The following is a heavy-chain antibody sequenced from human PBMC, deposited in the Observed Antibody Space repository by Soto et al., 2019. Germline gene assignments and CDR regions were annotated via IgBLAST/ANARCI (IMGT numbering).Heavy chain of an antibody. CDR3: ARRAGADYYYMDV. CDR2: ISSNGIST. J-gene: IGHJ6*03. V-gene: IGHV3-64*01. D-gene: IGHD2-21*01. Sequence: EVQLVESGGGLVQPGGSLRLSCAASGFTFSSYAMDWVRQAPGKGLECVSGISSNGISTYYASSVKGRFTISRDNSRDTVSSKMDSLRPEDMAVYYCARRAGADYYYMDVWDKVTSVTV. CDR1: GFTFSSYA.